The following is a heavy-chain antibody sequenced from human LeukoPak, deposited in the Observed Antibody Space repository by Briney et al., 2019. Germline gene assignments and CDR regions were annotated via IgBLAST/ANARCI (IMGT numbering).Heavy chain of an antibody. Sequence: SETLSLTCTVSGYSISSGYYWGWIRPPPGKGLEWIGSIYHSGSTYYNPSLKSRVTISVDTSKNQFSLKLSSVTAADTAVYYCARNSCSGGSCYENRGYFDYWGQGTLVTVSS. D-gene: IGHD2-15*01. CDR2: IYHSGST. J-gene: IGHJ4*02. CDR1: GYSISSGYY. CDR3: ARNSCSGGSCYENRGYFDY. V-gene: IGHV4-38-2*02.